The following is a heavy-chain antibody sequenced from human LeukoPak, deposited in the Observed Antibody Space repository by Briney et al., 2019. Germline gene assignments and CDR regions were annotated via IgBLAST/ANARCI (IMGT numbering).Heavy chain of an antibody. V-gene: IGHV4-39*01. J-gene: IGHJ5*02. CDR3: ARLVRSFGVWFGP. Sequence: SETLSLTCTVSGGSISSSSYYWGWIRQPPGKGLEWIGSIYYSGSTYYNPSLKSRVTISVDTSKNQFSLKLSSVTAADTAVYYCARLVRSFGVWFGPWGQGTLVIVSS. D-gene: IGHD3-16*01. CDR2: IYYSGST. CDR1: GGSISSSSYY.